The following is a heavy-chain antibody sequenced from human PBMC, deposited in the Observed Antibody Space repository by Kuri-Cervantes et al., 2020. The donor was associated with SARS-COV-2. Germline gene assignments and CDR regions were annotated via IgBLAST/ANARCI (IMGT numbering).Heavy chain of an antibody. CDR3: TKDDFWSGYSDY. V-gene: IGHV3-49*04. J-gene: IGHJ4*02. D-gene: IGHD3-3*01. CDR2: IRSIPYGGTA. Sequence: GESLKISCTASGFTFGDYAMSWVRQAPGKGLEWVGFIRSIPYGGTAEYAASVKGRFTISRDDSKSIAYLQMNSLKTEDTAVYYCTKDDFWSGYSDYWGQGTLVTVSS. CDR1: GFTFGDYA.